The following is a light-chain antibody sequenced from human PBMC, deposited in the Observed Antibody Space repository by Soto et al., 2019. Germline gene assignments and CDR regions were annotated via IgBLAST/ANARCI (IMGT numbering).Light chain of an antibody. Sequence: DIVLTQSPGTLSLSPGERATLSCRASQSVASSSLAWYQQTPGRAPRILIYGASSRATGIPDRFSGSGSGTDFTLTISRLEPEDFAVYYGQHYGTSPPFTFGQGTKLEIK. J-gene: IGKJ2*01. CDR2: GAS. V-gene: IGKV3-20*01. CDR1: QSVASSS. CDR3: QHYGTSPPFT.